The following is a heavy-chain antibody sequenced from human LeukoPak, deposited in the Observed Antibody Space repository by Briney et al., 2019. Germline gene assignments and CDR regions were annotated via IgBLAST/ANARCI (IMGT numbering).Heavy chain of an antibody. Sequence: SETLSLTCTVSGGSISSGGYYWSWIRQHPGKGLEWIGYIYYSGSTYYNPSLKSRVTISVDTSKNQFSLKLSSVTAADTAVYYCAREKTTVTTRSFDCWGQGTLVTVSS. D-gene: IGHD4-11*01. CDR3: AREKTTVTTRSFDC. V-gene: IGHV4-31*03. CDR1: GGSISSGGYY. J-gene: IGHJ4*02. CDR2: IYYSGST.